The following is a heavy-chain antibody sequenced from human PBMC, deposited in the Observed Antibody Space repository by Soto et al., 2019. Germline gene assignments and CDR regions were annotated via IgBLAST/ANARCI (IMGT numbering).Heavy chain of an antibody. J-gene: IGHJ6*03. D-gene: IGHD1-7*01. CDR1: GFTFSSYD. Sequence: GGSLRLSCAASGFTFSSYDMHWVRQATGKGLEWVSAIGTAGDTYYPGSVKGRFTISRENVKNSLYLQMNSLRAGDTAVYYCARAQLELQKEHGGYYYYYMDVWGKGTTVTVSS. V-gene: IGHV3-13*01. CDR2: IGTAGDT. CDR3: ARAQLELQKEHGGYYYYYMDV.